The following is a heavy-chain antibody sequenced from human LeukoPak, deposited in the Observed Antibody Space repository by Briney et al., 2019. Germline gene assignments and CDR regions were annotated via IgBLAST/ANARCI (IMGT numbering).Heavy chain of an antibody. V-gene: IGHV1-69*04. CDR1: GGTFSSYT. D-gene: IGHD1-26*01. Sequence: SVKVSCKASGGTFSSYTISWVRQAPGQGLEWMGRIIPILGIANYAQKFQGRVTITADKSTSTAYMELSSLRSEDTAVYYCAREYSGANTMIVDYWGQGTLVTVSS. J-gene: IGHJ4*02. CDR3: AREYSGANTMIVDY. CDR2: IIPILGIA.